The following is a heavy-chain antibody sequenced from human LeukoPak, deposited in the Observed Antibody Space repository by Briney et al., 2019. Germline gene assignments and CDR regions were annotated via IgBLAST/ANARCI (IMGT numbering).Heavy chain of an antibody. J-gene: IGHJ4*02. CDR2: ISGSGGAT. D-gene: IGHD6-13*01. Sequence: PGGSLRLSCAASGFTFSSYVMSWVRQAPGKGLEWVSAISGSGGATYYADSVKGRFTISRDNSKNTLYLQMNSLRAEDTAIYYCAKDTRWYVDYWGQGTLVAVSS. CDR3: AKDTRWYVDY. CDR1: GFTFSSYV. V-gene: IGHV3-23*01.